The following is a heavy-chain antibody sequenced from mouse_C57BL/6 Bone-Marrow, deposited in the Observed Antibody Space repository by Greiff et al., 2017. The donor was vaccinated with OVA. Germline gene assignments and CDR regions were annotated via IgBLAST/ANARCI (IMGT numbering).Heavy chain of an antibody. CDR2: IYPRSGNT. CDR3: AREDYYGSSYRFDY. J-gene: IGHJ3*01. Sequence: VQLQQSGAELARPGASVKLSCKASGYTFTSYGISWVKQRTGQGLEWIGEIYPRSGNTYYNEKFKGKATLTADKSSSTAYMELRSLTSEDAAVYFCAREDYYGSSYRFDYWGQGTLVTVAA. D-gene: IGHD1-1*01. V-gene: IGHV1-81*01. CDR1: GYTFTSYG.